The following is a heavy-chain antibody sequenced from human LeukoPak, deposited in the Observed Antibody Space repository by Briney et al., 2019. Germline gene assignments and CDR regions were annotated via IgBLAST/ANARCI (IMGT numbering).Heavy chain of an antibody. D-gene: IGHD6-13*01. V-gene: IGHV1-46*01. CDR2: INPSGGST. Sequence: ASVKVSCKASGYTFTGYYMHWVRQAPGQGLEWMGIINPSGGSTSYAQKFQGRVTMTRDTSTSTVYMELSSLRSEDTAVYYCARTYSSSWYGYYYMDVWGKGTTVTISS. CDR1: GYTFTGYY. CDR3: ARTYSSSWYGYYYMDV. J-gene: IGHJ6*03.